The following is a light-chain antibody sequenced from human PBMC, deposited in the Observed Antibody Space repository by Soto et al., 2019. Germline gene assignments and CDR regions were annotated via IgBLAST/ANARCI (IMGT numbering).Light chain of an antibody. V-gene: IGKV1-5*03. CDR1: QSISSW. Sequence: DIQMTQSPSTLSASVGDRVTITCRASQSISSWLAWYQQKPGKAPKLLIYKASSLESGVPSRFSGSGSGTEVTLTISSLQPDDFATYYCQQSNSLWTFGQGTKVEIK. CDR2: KAS. CDR3: QQSNSLWT. J-gene: IGKJ1*01.